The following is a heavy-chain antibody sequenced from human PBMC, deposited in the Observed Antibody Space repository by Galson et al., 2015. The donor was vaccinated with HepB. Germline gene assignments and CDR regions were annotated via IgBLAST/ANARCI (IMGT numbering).Heavy chain of an antibody. Sequence: SLRLSCAASGFTFSSYSMNWVRQAPGKGLEWVSSISSSSSYIYYADSVKGRFTISRDNAKNSLYLQMNSLRAEDTAVYYCARDLHDFWSGPNSAYYFDYWGQGTLVTVSS. CDR1: GFTFSSYS. CDR3: ARDLHDFWSGPNSAYYFDY. J-gene: IGHJ4*02. CDR2: ISSSSSYI. V-gene: IGHV3-21*01. D-gene: IGHD3-3*01.